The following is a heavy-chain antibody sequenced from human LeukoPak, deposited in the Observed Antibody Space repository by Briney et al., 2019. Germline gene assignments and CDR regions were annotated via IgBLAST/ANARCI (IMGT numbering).Heavy chain of an antibody. J-gene: IGHJ4*02. Sequence: PGGSLRLSCAVSGVIVSSNYMSWVRQAPGKGLEWVSVIYSGDSPYYAHSVSCRFTVSRHNSKNTLYLQMNSLTAEDTAVYYCARDSNYAFDYWGQGTLVTVSS. CDR2: IYSGDSP. D-gene: IGHD4-11*01. CDR1: GVIVSSNY. V-gene: IGHV3-66*01. CDR3: ARDSNYAFDY.